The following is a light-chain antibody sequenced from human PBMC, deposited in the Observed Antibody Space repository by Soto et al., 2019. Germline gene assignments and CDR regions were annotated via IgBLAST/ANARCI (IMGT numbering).Light chain of an antibody. CDR2: EIS. J-gene: IGLJ3*02. V-gene: IGLV2-14*01. CDR3: SSYTSRDTVM. CDR1: SSDVGAYDH. Sequence: QSALTQPASVSGSPGQSITISCSGTSSDVGAYDHVSWYQQYPGKAPKFIIFEISNRPSGISSRFSGSRSGNTASLTISRLQAEDEAYYYCSSYTSRDTVMFGGGTKVTV.